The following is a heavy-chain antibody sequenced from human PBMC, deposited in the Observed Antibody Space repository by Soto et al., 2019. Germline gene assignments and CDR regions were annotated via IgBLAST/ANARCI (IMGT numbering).Heavy chain of an antibody. J-gene: IGHJ4*02. Sequence: PGGSLRLSCEASEFTFSTHAMHWVRRAPGKGLEWVAMIWRDGDNKYYVDSVKGRFTISRDNSKNTLYLQMNSLRAEDTAVYYCTRDPPSSGWAFDSWGQGTQVTVSS. CDR2: IWRDGDNK. V-gene: IGHV3-33*01. D-gene: IGHD6-19*01. CDR1: EFTFSTHA. CDR3: TRDPPSSGWAFDS.